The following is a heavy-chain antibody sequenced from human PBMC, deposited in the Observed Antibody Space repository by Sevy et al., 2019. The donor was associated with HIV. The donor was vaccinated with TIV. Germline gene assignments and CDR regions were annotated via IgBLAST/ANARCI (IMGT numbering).Heavy chain of an antibody. V-gene: IGHV4-59*08. CDR2: IYYNGHI. J-gene: IGHJ4*02. CDR3: AGENAWGRGYS. CDR1: GGSITSHY. Sequence: SETLSLTCTVSGGSITSHYWNWIRQPPGKGLEWIANIYYNGHINYNPSLKSRVTLSLDTSKNQFSLRRSSVTAADTAMYYCAGENAWGRGYSWGQGTLVTIS. D-gene: IGHD1-26*01.